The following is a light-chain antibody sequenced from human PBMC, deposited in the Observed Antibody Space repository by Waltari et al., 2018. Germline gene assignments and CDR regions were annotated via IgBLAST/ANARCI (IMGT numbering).Light chain of an antibody. CDR2: GTF. V-gene: IGKV3-20*01. J-gene: IGKJ4*01. CDR1: QTIRTTY. Sequence: EIVLTQSPGTLSLSPGEGATLSCRTSQTIRTTYLACYQQKPGQAPTLLLSGTFSRATGIPDRFTGSGSGTDFSLTISSLEPEDFATYYCQQYDISPLTFGGGTKVEIK. CDR3: QQYDISPLT.